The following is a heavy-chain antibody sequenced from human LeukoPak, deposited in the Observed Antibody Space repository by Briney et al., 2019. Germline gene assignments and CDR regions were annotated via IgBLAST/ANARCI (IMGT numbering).Heavy chain of an antibody. D-gene: IGHD2/OR15-2a*01. CDR1: GGSISSSRYY. CDR3: ARDVFFRAHNWFDP. CDR2: IYYSGST. J-gene: IGHJ5*02. Sequence: PSETLSLTCTVSGGSISSSRYYWGWIRQPPGKGLEWIGSIYYSGSTYYNPSLKSRVTMSLDTSRNQISLKLTSVTAADTAVYYCARDVFFRAHNWFDPWGQGTLVTVSS. V-gene: IGHV4-39*07.